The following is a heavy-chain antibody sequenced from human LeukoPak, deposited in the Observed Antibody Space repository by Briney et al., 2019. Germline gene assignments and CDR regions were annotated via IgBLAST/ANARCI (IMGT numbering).Heavy chain of an antibody. CDR1: GGSISSYN. D-gene: IGHD5-24*01. Sequence: SETLSLTCTVSGGSISSYNWSWIRQTPGKGREWIGYIYYSGSTNYNPSLKSRVPISVDTSKNQFSLKLSSVTAGDTAVYYCARRLKNVYKYADYWGQGTLVTVSS. CDR2: IYYSGST. CDR3: ARRLKNVYKYADY. V-gene: IGHV4-59*08. J-gene: IGHJ4*02.